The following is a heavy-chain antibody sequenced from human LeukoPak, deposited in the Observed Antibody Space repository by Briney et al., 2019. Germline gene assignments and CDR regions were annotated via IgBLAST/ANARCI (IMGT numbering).Heavy chain of an antibody. J-gene: IGHJ3*02. CDR1: GFTFSSYD. Sequence: GGSLRLSSAASGFTFSSYDMHWVRQATGKGLEWVSAIGTAGDTFYPGSVKGRFTISRDNAKNSLYLQMNSLRAGDTAVYYCARVLSGHGAFDIWGQGTMVTVSS. V-gene: IGHV3-13*01. D-gene: IGHD2-15*01. CDR2: IGTAGDT. CDR3: ARVLSGHGAFDI.